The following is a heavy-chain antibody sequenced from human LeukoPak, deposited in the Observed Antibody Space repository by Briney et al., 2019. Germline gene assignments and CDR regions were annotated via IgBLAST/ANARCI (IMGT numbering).Heavy chain of an antibody. J-gene: IGHJ6*02. D-gene: IGHD3-22*01. CDR3: ARWWDDGSGYSYLYGMDV. Sequence: ASVTVSCKASGYTFTGYYMHWVRQAPGQGLEWMGWINPNSGGTNYAQKFQGWVTMTRDTSTSTVYMELSSLRSEDTAVYYCARWWDDGSGYSYLYGMDVWGQGTTVTVSS. CDR1: GYTFTGYY. V-gene: IGHV1-2*04. CDR2: INPNSGGT.